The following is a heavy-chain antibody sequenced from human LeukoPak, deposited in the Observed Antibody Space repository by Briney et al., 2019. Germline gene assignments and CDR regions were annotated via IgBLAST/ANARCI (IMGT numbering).Heavy chain of an antibody. CDR3: ARSGVGYFYDNTGYYPLDY. Sequence: GASVKLSCKASGYTFNNYGISWVRQAPGQGLEWMGWISEYTGNTNYAQNFQGRVTMTTDTSTSTAFMELRSLRSDDTAVYYCARSGVGYFYDNTGYYPLDYWGQGTLVTVSS. D-gene: IGHD3-22*01. V-gene: IGHV1-18*01. CDR1: GYTFNNYG. J-gene: IGHJ4*02. CDR2: ISEYTGNT.